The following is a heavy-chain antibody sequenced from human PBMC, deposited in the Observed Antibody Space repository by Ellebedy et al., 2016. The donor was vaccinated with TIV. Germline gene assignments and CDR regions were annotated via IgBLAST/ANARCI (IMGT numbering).Heavy chain of an antibody. V-gene: IGHV4-59*01. J-gene: IGHJ6*02. CDR2: IYYSGST. CDR3: ARDARDYGMDV. Sequence: MPSETLSRTCTVSGGSINSYYWSWIRQPPGKGLEWIGYIYYSGSTNYNPSLKSRVTISIDTSKKQFSLKLSSMTAADTAVYYCARDARDYGMDVWGQGTTVSVSS. CDR1: GGSINSYY.